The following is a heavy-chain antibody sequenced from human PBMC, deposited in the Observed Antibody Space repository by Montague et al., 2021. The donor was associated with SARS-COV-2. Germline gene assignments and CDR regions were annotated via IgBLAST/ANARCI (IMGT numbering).Heavy chain of an antibody. Sequence: SLRLSSAASGFTFSSYAMHWVRQAPGKGLEWVAVISYDGSNKYYADSVKGRFTISRDNSKNTLYLQMNSLRAEDTAVYYCASELADYGDFDYWGQGTLVTVSS. V-gene: IGHV3-30-3*01. D-gene: IGHD4-17*01. CDR3: ASELADYGDFDY. CDR2: ISYDGSNK. CDR1: GFTFSSYA. J-gene: IGHJ4*02.